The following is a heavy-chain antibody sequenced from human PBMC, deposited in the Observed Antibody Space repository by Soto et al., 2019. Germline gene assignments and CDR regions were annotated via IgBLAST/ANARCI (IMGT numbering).Heavy chain of an antibody. V-gene: IGHV3-30*02. CDR3: AKDRRDYGDSLVNNYFDP. CDR1: GFFLRDFG. J-gene: IGHJ5*02. Sequence: PGGSLRLPCVASGFFLRDFGMHWVRQAPGKGLEWVSVIWYDGSNTYQADSVKGRFSISRDDSKNTVFLQMNSLRAEDTAVYYCAKDRRDYGDSLVNNYFDPWGQGTLVTVSS. D-gene: IGHD4-17*01. CDR2: IWYDGSNT.